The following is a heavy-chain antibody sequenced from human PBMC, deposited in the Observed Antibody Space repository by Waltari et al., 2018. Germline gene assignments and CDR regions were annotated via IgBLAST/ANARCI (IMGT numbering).Heavy chain of an antibody. V-gene: IGHV4-39*01. D-gene: IGHD2-8*01. J-gene: IGHJ6*02. CDR2: IYYSGST. Sequence: QLQLQESGPGLVKPSETLSLTCTVSGGSISSSSYYWGWIRQPPGKGLEWIGSIYYSGSTYYNPSLKIRVTISVDTSKNQFSLKLSSVTAADTAVYYCARAAREWSYGMDVWGQGTTVTVSS. CDR3: ARAAREWSYGMDV. CDR1: GGSISSSSYY.